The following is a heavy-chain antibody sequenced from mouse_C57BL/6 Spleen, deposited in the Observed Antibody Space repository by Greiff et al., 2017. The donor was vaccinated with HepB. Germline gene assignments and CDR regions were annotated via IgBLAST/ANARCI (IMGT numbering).Heavy chain of an antibody. V-gene: IGHV1-82*01. CDR3: AREGYYYGSSGGFAY. J-gene: IGHJ3*01. D-gene: IGHD1-1*01. Sequence: VQLKESGPELVKPGASVKISCKASGYAFSSSWMNWVKQRPGKGLEWIGRIYPGDGDTNYNGKFKGKATLTADKSSSTAYMQLSSLTSEDSAVYFCAREGYYYGSSGGFAYWGQGTLVTVSA. CDR2: IYPGDGDT. CDR1: GYAFSSSW.